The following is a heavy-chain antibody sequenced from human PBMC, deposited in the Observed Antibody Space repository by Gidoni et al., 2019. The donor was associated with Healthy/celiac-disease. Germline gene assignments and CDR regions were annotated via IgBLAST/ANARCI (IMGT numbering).Heavy chain of an antibody. CDR1: GGTFSSSA. Sequence: QVQLVQSGAAVKKPGSSVQVSCKASGGTFSSSALSWVRQAPGQGLEWMGGLIPIFGTANYAQKFQGRVTITADESTSTAYMELSSLRSEDTAVYYCASAYYDFWSGYHLGRYYFDYWGQGTLVTVSS. CDR3: ASAYYDFWSGYHLGRYYFDY. V-gene: IGHV1-69*01. D-gene: IGHD3-3*01. J-gene: IGHJ4*02. CDR2: LIPIFGTA.